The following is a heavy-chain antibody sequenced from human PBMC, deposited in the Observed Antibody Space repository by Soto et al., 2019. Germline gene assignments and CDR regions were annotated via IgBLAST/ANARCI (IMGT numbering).Heavy chain of an antibody. D-gene: IGHD3-22*01. CDR2: MYYSGSL. V-gene: IGHV4-59*01. Sequence: QVHLQESGPGLVKPSETLSLTCSVSGDSISSVYWTWIRQPPGRGLEWIGYMYYSGSLNYNPSLESPVIISVAPSKNQLSLRPSSVTAADTAVYYCARDYYDTVGFGLDPWGQGALVTVSS. CDR3: ARDYYDTVGFGLDP. CDR1: GDSISSVY. J-gene: IGHJ5*02.